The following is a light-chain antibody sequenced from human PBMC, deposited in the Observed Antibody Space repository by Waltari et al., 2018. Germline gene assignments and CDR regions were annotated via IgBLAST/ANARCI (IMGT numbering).Light chain of an antibody. V-gene: IGLV2-14*03. CDR2: DVA. CDR1: SSDIGSYNY. J-gene: IGLJ2*01. CDR3: ASYMDTTTLEL. Sequence: QSALTQPASVSGSPGQSINISCTGTSSDIGSYNYVSWYQQHPGKAPKLIIFDVANRPAGVSNLFSGSKSGNTASLTISGLQAEDEADYFCASYMDTTTLELFGGGTSLTVL.